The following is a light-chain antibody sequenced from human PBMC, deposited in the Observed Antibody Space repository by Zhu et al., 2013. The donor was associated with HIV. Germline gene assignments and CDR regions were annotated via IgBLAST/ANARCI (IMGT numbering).Light chain of an antibody. J-gene: IGKJ1*01. CDR2: AAS. V-gene: IGKV1-5*01. CDR1: QSINTW. CDR3: QHRSDWPPAWT. Sequence: DIQMTQSPSTLSASVGDRVTITCRATQSINTWLAWYQQKSGKAPKLLIYAASTLQSGVPSRFSGSGSGTVFTLTISSLEPDDFALYYCQHRSDWPPAWTFGQGTRLELK.